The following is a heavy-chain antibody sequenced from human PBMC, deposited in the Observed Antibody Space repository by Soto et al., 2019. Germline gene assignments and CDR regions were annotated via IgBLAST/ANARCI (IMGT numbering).Heavy chain of an antibody. CDR1: GGAFSSYA. D-gene: IGHD3-10*01. CDR2: IIPIFGTA. Sequence: SVKVSCKASGGAFSSYAISWVRQAPGQGLEWMGGIIPIFGTANYAQKFQGRVTITADESTSTAYMELSSLRSEDTAVYYCARLSEPITMFRGVPSDYYYYYGMDVWGQGTTVTVSS. CDR3: ARLSEPITMFRGVPSDYYYYYGMDV. V-gene: IGHV1-69*13. J-gene: IGHJ6*02.